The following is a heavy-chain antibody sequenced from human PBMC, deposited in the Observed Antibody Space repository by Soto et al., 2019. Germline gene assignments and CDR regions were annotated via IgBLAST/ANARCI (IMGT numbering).Heavy chain of an antibody. J-gene: IGHJ3*02. Sequence: GGSLRLSCAASGFTFSDYYMSWIRQAPGKGLEWVSYISSSGHNIYYADSVRGRFTISRDNAKNSLYLQMNSLRAEDTAVYYCAREIGLWLVRENAFDIWGQGTMVTVSS. V-gene: IGHV3-11*01. CDR2: ISSSGHNI. CDR1: GFTFSDYY. CDR3: AREIGLWLVRENAFDI. D-gene: IGHD6-19*01.